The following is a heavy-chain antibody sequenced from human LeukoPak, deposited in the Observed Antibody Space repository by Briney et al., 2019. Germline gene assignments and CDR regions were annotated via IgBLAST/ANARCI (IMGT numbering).Heavy chain of an antibody. D-gene: IGHD3-22*01. CDR1: RFPFSTYW. CDR2: ISGSGGST. V-gene: IGHV3-23*01. Sequence: GGSLRLSCVASRFPFSTYWMSWVRQAPGKGLEWVSAISGSGGSTYYADSVKGRFTISRDNPKNTLYLQMNSLRAEDTAVYYCAKVDDSSGYYSLGDYWGQGTLVTVSS. J-gene: IGHJ4*02. CDR3: AKVDDSSGYYSLGDY.